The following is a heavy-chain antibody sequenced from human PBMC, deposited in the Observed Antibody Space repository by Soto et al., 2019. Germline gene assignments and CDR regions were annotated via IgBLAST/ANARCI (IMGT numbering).Heavy chain of an antibody. CDR1: GYTFSSYG. V-gene: IGHV1-18*01. Sequence: SVKVSCKASGYTFSSYGINWVRQAPGQGLEWLGWVSPYDGYTNYAQILQGRVSMTTDTSTKTAYMEVRSLRSDDTAVYYCARGGYYDSSGSRNYFYYGMNVWG. CDR3: ARGGYYDSSGSRNYFYYGMNV. D-gene: IGHD3-22*01. J-gene: IGHJ6*02. CDR2: VSPYDGYT.